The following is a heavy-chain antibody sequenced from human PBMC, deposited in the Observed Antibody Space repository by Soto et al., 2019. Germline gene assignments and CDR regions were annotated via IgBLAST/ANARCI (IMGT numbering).Heavy chain of an antibody. CDR2: ISRDGSHK. D-gene: IGHD1-26*01. V-gene: IGHV3-30*04. CDR3: ARSRNSAVADSFDF. Sequence: VGSLRLSCAASGFTFRNYAIHWVRQAPGKGLEWVAVISRDGSHKYYLDSVKGRFTISRDNSKDTVNLLMNSLRDDDSAMYYCARSRNSAVADSFDFWGQGTLVTV. J-gene: IGHJ4*02. CDR1: GFTFRNYA.